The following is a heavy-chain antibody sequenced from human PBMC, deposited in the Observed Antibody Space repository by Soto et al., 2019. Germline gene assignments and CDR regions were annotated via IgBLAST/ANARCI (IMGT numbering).Heavy chain of an antibody. J-gene: IGHJ4*02. V-gene: IGHV1-3*01. CDR3: ARYTQYYYDSSGYYSFDY. CDR2: INAGNGNT. D-gene: IGHD3-22*01. CDR1: GYTFTSYA. Sequence: GASVKVSCKASGYTFTSYAMHWVRQAPGQRLEWMGWINAGNGNTKYSQKFQGRVTITRDTSASTAYMELSSLRSEDTAVYYCARYTQYYYDSSGYYSFDYWGQRSLVTVSS.